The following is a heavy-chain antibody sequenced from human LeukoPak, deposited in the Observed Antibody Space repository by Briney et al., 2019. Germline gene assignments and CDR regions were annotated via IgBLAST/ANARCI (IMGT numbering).Heavy chain of an antibody. CDR2: IIPIFGTA. CDR3: AREVAKALGSSSWYVEGDWFDP. D-gene: IGHD6-13*01. CDR1: GGTFSSYA. J-gene: IGHJ5*02. V-gene: IGHV1-69*13. Sequence: SVKVSCKASGGTFSSYAISWVRQAPGQWLEWMGGIIPIFGTANYAQKFQGRVTITADESTSTAYMELSSLRSEDTAVYYCAREVAKALGSSSWYVEGDWFDPWGQGTLVTVSS.